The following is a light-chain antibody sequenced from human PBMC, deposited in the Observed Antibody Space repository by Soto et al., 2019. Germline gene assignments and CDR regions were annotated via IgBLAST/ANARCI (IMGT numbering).Light chain of an antibody. Sequence: EIVLTQSPGTLSLSPGERATLSCRASQSVSSSYLAWYQQKPGQAPRLLIYSASSRATGIPDRFSGSGSGTDFTLTISRLEPEDFAVYYCQQYGTSPYTFGQGNKLDIK. V-gene: IGKV3-20*01. CDR1: QSVSSSY. J-gene: IGKJ2*01. CDR3: QQYGTSPYT. CDR2: SAS.